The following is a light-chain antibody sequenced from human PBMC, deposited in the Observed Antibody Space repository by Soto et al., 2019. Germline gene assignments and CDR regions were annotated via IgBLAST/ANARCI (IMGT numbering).Light chain of an antibody. CDR1: QSISSW. CDR3: QEYNNWPPFT. CDR2: KAS. V-gene: IGKV1-5*03. Sequence: DIQMTQSPSTLSASVGDRVTITCRASQSISSWLAWYQQKPGKAPKLLIYKASSLESGVPSRFSGSGSGTEFTLTISSLQSEDVAVYYCQEYNNWPPFTFGQGTKLEIK. J-gene: IGKJ2*01.